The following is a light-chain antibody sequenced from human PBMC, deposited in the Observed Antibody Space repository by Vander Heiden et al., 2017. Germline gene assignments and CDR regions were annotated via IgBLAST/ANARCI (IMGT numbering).Light chain of an antibody. Sequence: DIQMTQSPSSLSASVGDRVTITCRASQSISSYVNWYQQKPGKAPKLLIYAASSLQSGVPSRFSGSGSGTDFTLTISSLQPEDFATYYCQQSDSTPHTFGQGTKLEIK. J-gene: IGKJ2*01. CDR2: AAS. CDR3: QQSDSTPHT. V-gene: IGKV1-39*01. CDR1: QSISSY.